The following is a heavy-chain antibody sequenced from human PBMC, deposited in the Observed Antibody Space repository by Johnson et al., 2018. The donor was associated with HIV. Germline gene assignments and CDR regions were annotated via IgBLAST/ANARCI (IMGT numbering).Heavy chain of an antibody. CDR2: ISWNSGTI. J-gene: IGHJ3*02. Sequence: QVQLVESGGGVVQPGGSLRLSCAASGFTFSMYAMHWVRQAPGKGLEWVSGISWNSGTIGYADSVKGRFSIARDNSRDTLYLQMTSLRVEDTAVYYCARASDAFDIWGQGTMVTVSS. CDR1: GFTFSMYA. V-gene: IGHV3-NL1*01. CDR3: ARASDAFDI.